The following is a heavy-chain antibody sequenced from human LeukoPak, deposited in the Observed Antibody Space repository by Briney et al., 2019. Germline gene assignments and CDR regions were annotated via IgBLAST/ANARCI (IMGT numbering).Heavy chain of an antibody. J-gene: IGHJ3*01. D-gene: IGHD6-13*01. CDR2: ISGSGGST. V-gene: IGHV3-23*01. CDR1: GFTFSSYA. CDR3: ANLYSGSWDDAFDF. Sequence: GGSLRLSCAASGFTFSSYAMSWVRQAPGKGLEWVSAISGSGGSTYYADSVKGRFTISRDNSKNTLYLQMNSLRAEDTAVYYWANLYSGSWDDAFDFGGKGPMATVSS.